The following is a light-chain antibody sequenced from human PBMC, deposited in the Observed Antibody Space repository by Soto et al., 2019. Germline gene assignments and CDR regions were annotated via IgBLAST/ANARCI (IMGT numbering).Light chain of an antibody. CDR2: GAS. J-gene: IGKJ1*01. V-gene: IGKV3-20*01. CDR1: QTISSSY. CDR3: QQYDRSPRT. Sequence: EIVLTQSPGTLSLSPGERATLSCRASQTISSSYLAWYQQKPGQAPWLLIYGASIRATGIPDRFSGSGSGTDFTLTISRLEPEDFAVYYCQQYDRSPRTFGQGTKVEIK.